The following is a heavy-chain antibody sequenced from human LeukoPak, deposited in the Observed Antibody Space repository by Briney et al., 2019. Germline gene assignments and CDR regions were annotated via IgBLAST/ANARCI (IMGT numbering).Heavy chain of an antibody. CDR2: INPNSGGT. J-gene: IGHJ4*02. Sequence: ASVKVSCRASGYTCTGYYMHWVRQAPGQGLEWMGWINPNSGGTNYAQKFQGRVTMTRDTSISTAYMELSRLRSDDTAVYYCARGAVPAARGFTAIDYWGQGTLVTVSS. CDR3: ARGAVPAARGFTAIDY. D-gene: IGHD2-2*01. CDR1: GYTCTGYY. V-gene: IGHV1-2*02.